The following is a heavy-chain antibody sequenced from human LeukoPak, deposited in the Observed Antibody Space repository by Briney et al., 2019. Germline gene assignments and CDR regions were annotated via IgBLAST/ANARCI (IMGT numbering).Heavy chain of an antibody. CDR1: GGSISSYY. J-gene: IGHJ4*02. V-gene: IGHV4-59*01. Sequence: PSEILSLTCTVSGGSISSYYWSWIRQPPGKGLEWIGYIYYSGSTNYNPSLKSRVTISVDTSKNQFSLKLRSVTAADTAVYYCARVTGYVIEDYFDYWGQGTLVTVSS. D-gene: IGHD3-22*01. CDR2: IYYSGST. CDR3: ARVTGYVIEDYFDY.